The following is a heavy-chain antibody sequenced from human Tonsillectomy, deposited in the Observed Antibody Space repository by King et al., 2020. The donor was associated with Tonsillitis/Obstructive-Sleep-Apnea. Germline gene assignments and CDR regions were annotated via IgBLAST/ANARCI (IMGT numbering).Heavy chain of an antibody. J-gene: IGHJ5*02. Sequence: VQLVESGGGLVQPGRSLRLSCTASGFTFGDYAMSWVRQAPGKGLEWVGFIRSKAYGGTTEYAASVKGRFTISRDDSKSIAYLQMKSLKTEDTAVYYCTRVAYYYDSSGYEGWFDPWGQGTLVTVSS. CDR2: IRSKAYGGTT. CDR1: GFTFGDYA. V-gene: IGHV3-49*04. CDR3: TRVAYYYDSSGYEGWFDP. D-gene: IGHD3-22*01.